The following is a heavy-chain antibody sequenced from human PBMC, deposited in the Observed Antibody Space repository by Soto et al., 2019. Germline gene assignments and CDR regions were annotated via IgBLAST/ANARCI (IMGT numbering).Heavy chain of an antibody. CDR2: IYYSGST. J-gene: IGHJ5*02. V-gene: IGHV4-59*01. CDR3: ARFYYYFWSGYSYNWVDP. D-gene: IGHD3-3*01. CDR1: GGSISSYY. Sequence: SETLSLTCTVSGGSISSYYWSWIRQPPGKGLEWIGYIYYSGSTNYNPSLKSRVTISVDTSKNQFSLKLSSVTAADTAVYYCARFYYYFWSGYSYNWVDPWGQGTLVTVSS.